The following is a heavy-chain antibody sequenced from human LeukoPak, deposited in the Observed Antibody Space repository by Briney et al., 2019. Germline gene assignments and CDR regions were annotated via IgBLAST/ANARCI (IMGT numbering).Heavy chain of an antibody. V-gene: IGHV4-34*01. Sequence: SETLSLTCAVYGGSFSGYYWSWIRQPPGKGLEWIGEINHSGSTNYNPSLKSRVTISVDTSKNQFSLKLSSVTAADTAVYYCARESSGWYNIDYWGQGTLVTVSS. D-gene: IGHD6-19*01. J-gene: IGHJ4*02. CDR3: ARESSGWYNIDY. CDR2: INHSGST. CDR1: GGSFSGYY.